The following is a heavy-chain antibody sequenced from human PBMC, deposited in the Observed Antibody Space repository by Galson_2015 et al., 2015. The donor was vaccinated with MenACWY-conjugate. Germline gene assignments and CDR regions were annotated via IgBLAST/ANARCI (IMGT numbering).Heavy chain of an antibody. J-gene: IGHJ6*03. CDR2: IYHSGST. Sequence: LEWIGEIYHSGSTNYNPSLKSRVTISVDKSKNQFSLELSSLRSEDTAVYYCARSQQELAHYYYYYMDVWGKGTTVTVSS. V-gene: IGHV4-4*02. D-gene: IGHD6-13*01. CDR3: ARSQQELAHYYYYYMDV.